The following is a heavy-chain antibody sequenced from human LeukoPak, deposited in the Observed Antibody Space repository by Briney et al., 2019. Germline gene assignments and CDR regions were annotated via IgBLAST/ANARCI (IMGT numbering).Heavy chain of an antibody. CDR2: IYYSGST. J-gene: IGHJ3*02. CDR3: ARERVVPAVGTAFDI. D-gene: IGHD2-2*01. V-gene: IGHV4-59*01. Sequence: PSETLSLTCTVSGGSISTYYWNWIRQPPGKGLEWIGYIYYSGSTNNNPSLKSRVTISVDTSKNQFSLELSSVTAADTAVYYCARERVVPAVGTAFDIWGQGTMVTVSS. CDR1: GGSISTYY.